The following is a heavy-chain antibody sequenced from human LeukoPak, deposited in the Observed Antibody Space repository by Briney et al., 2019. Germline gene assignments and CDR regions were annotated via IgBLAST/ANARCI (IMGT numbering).Heavy chain of an antibody. V-gene: IGHV3-7*01. CDR2: IKQDGSEK. CDR1: GFTFSSYW. D-gene: IGHD6-6*01. J-gene: IGHJ4*02. CDR3: ARVIAARPWYFDY. Sequence: GGSLRLSCAASGFTFSSYWMSWVRQAPGKGLEWVANIKQDGSEKYYVDSVKGRFTISRDNAKNSLYLQMNSLRAEDTAVYYCARVIAARPWYFDYWGQGTLVTVSS.